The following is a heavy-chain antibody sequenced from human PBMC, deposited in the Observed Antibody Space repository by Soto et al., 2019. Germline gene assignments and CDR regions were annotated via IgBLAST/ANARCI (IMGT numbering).Heavy chain of an antibody. Sequence: ASVKVSCKASGYTFTGYYMHWVRQAPGQGLEWMGWINPNSGGTNYAQKFQGWVTMTRDTSISTAYMELSRLRSDDTAVYYCAREGPNWNDGEGAFDIWGQGTMVTVSS. CDR1: GYTFTGYY. J-gene: IGHJ3*02. D-gene: IGHD1-1*01. V-gene: IGHV1-2*04. CDR3: AREGPNWNDGEGAFDI. CDR2: INPNSGGT.